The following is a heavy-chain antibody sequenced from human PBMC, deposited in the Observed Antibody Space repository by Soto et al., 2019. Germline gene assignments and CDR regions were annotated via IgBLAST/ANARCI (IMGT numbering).Heavy chain of an antibody. J-gene: IGHJ6*02. D-gene: IGHD2-21*02. CDR2: IYWDDDK. CDR3: IQSRCGGDCLQSYASYYYYGMDV. V-gene: IGHV2-5*08. Sequence: TLSLTCTVSGVSFSSYYLSWIRQPPGKALEWLALIYWDDDKRYSPSLRSRLTITKDTSKNQVVLTMTNMDPVDTATYYCIQSRCGGDCLQSYASYYYYGMDVWGQGTTVTVSS. CDR1: GVSFSSYY.